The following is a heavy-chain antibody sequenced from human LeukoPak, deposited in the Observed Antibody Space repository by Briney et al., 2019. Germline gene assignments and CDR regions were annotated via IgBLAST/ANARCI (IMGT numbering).Heavy chain of an antibody. D-gene: IGHD6-13*01. CDR3: ATYGDSRTEDY. CDR1: GYRFSSYW. J-gene: IGHJ4*02. CDR2: IYPADSDT. Sequence: GESLKISCKGSGYRFSSYWIDWVRQMPGKGLEWMGIIYPADSDTRYSPSFQGQVTISADKSISTAYLQWSSLQASDTAMYYCATYGDSRTEDYWGQGTLVTVSS. V-gene: IGHV5-51*01.